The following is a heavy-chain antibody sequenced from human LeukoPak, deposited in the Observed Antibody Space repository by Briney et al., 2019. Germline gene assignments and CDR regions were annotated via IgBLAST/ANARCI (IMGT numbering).Heavy chain of an antibody. Sequence: SGPTLVKPTQTLTLTCTFSGFSLSTSGVGVGWTRQPPGKALEWLALIYWDDDKRYSPSLKSRLTITKDTSKNQVVLTMTNMDPVDTATYYCAHSRQVVTSSAGYFDYWGQGTLVTVSS. CDR2: IYWDDDK. CDR1: GFSLSTSGVG. V-gene: IGHV2-5*02. CDR3: AHSRQVVTSSAGYFDY. D-gene: IGHD2-21*02. J-gene: IGHJ4*02.